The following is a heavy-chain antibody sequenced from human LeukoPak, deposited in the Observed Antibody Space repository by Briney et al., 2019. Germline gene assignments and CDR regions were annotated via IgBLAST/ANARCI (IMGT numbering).Heavy chain of an antibody. V-gene: IGHV3-66*02. CDR3: AGDSAFLEWSYFDY. J-gene: IGHJ4*02. CDR1: GFTVSSNY. CDR2: IYSGGST. D-gene: IGHD3-3*02. Sequence: GGSLRLSCAASGFTVSSNYMSWVRQAPGKGLEWVSVIYSGGSTYYADSVKGRFTISRDNSKNTLYLQMNSLRAEDTAVYYCAGDSAFLEWSYFDYWGQGTLVTVSS.